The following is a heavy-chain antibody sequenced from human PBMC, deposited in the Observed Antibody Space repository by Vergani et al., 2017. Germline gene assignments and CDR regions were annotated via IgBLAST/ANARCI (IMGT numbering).Heavy chain of an antibody. V-gene: IGHV3-43D*03. CDR1: GFTFDDYA. Sequence: EVQLVESGGVVVQPGGSLRLSCAASGFTFDDYAMHWVRQAPGKGLEWVSLISWDGGSTYYADSVKGRFTISRDNSKNSLYLQMNSLRAEDTAVYYCAAEGTHYYYYMDVWGKGTTVTVSS. J-gene: IGHJ6*03. CDR2: ISWDGGST. CDR3: AAEGTHYYYYMDV.